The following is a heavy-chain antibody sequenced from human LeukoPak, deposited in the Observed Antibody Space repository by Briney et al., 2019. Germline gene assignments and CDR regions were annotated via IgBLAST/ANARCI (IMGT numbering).Heavy chain of an antibody. Sequence: GGSLRLSCAASGFTFDDYAMHWVRQAPGKGLEWVSLISWDGGSTYYADSVKGRFTISRDNSKNSLYLQMNSLGAEDTALYYCAKDNDSSGYYYYFDYWGQGTLVTVSS. CDR2: ISWDGGST. CDR3: AKDNDSSGYYYYFDY. CDR1: GFTFDDYA. D-gene: IGHD3-22*01. V-gene: IGHV3-43D*03. J-gene: IGHJ4*02.